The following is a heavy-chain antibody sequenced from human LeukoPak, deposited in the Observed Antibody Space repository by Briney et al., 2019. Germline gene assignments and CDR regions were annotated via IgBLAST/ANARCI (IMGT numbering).Heavy chain of an antibody. CDR2: IYYSGST. Sequence: SQTLSLTCTVSGGSISSGDYYWSWIRQPPGKGLEWIGYIYYSGSTYYNPSLKSRVTISVDTSKNQFSLKLSSVTAADTAVYYCARAPQDTYYYDSSGYYFDYWGQGTLATVSS. CDR3: ARAPQDTYYYDSSGYYFDY. D-gene: IGHD3-22*01. J-gene: IGHJ4*02. V-gene: IGHV4-30-4*01. CDR1: GGSISSGDYY.